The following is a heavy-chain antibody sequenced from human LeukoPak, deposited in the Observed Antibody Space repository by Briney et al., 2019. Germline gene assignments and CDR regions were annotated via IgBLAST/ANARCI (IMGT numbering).Heavy chain of an antibody. Sequence: ASVKVSCTASGYTFTSYAMHWVRQAHGQRLEWMGWINAGNGNTKYSQKFQGRVTITRDTSASTAYMELSGLRSEDTAVYYCARCGSYYVPLHCAFDIWGQGTMVTVSS. J-gene: IGHJ3*02. CDR1: GYTFTSYA. CDR3: ARCGSYYVPLHCAFDI. V-gene: IGHV1-3*01. CDR2: INAGNGNT. D-gene: IGHD1-26*01.